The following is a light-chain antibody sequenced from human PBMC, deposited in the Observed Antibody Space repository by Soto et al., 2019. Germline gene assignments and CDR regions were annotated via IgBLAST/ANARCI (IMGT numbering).Light chain of an antibody. CDR1: QSVSSY. V-gene: IGKV3-11*01. CDR2: DAS. Sequence: EIVLTQSPATLSLSPGERATLSCRASQSVSSYLAWYQQKTGQAPRLLIYDASNRATGIPARFSGSGSGTDFTRTISSLEPEDFAVYYCQQRSNWPLTFGGGTNVEIK. CDR3: QQRSNWPLT. J-gene: IGKJ4*01.